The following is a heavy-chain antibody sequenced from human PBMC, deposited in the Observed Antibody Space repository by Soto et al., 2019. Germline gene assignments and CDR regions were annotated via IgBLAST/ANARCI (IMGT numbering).Heavy chain of an antibody. D-gene: IGHD2-8*02. CDR3: AAPGGNHFGMDV. V-gene: IGHV1-18*01. CDR1: DNTFTYYG. Sequence: QAQLVQSGSEVKRPGAPVKVSCRSFDNTFTYYGINWVRQAPGQGLEWLGWISGYNANTKEAQKFQDRVSMTADTSTRTAYLEVRSLTSDDTGVYFCAAPGGNHFGMDVWGQGTTVTVSS. CDR2: ISGYNANT. J-gene: IGHJ6*02.